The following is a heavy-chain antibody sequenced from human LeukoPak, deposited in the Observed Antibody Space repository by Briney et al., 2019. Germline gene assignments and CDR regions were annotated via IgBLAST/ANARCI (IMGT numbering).Heavy chain of an antibody. J-gene: IGHJ4*02. V-gene: IGHV3-9*03. Sequence: GGSLRLSCAASGFTFDDYAMHWVRQAPGKGLEWVSGISWNSGSIGYADSVKGRFTISRDNAKNSLYLQMNSLRAEDMALYYCAKGARNYYDSSGFDYWGQGTLVTVSS. CDR3: AKGARNYYDSSGFDY. CDR1: GFTFDDYA. D-gene: IGHD3-22*01. CDR2: ISWNSGSI.